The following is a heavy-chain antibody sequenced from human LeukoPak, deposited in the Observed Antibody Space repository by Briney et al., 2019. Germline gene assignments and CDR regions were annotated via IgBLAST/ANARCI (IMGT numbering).Heavy chain of an antibody. CDR2: IYYSGST. CDR3: ARDLSNHDAFDI. V-gene: IGHV4-59*01. Sequence: SSETLSLTCTVSGGSISSYYWSWIRQPPGEGLEWIGYIYYSGSTNYNPSLKSRVTISVDTSKNQFSLKLSSVTAADTAVYYCARDLSNHDAFDIWGQGTMVTVSS. J-gene: IGHJ3*02. CDR1: GGSISSYY.